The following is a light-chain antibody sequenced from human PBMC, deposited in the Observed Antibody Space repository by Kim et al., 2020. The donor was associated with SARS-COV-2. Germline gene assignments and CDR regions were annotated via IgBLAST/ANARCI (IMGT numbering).Light chain of an antibody. V-gene: IGKV1-27*01. CDR1: QDISNY. Sequence: DIQMPQSPSSLSASVGDRVTTACRASQDISNYLAWYQQRPGKVPKLLFYAAYTLQSGLPTRFSGSGSGTYFTLTVSSLQHEDVANYYCQKYNSALSFDQGTKVDIK. CDR2: AAY. J-gene: IGKJ1*01. CDR3: QKYNSALS.